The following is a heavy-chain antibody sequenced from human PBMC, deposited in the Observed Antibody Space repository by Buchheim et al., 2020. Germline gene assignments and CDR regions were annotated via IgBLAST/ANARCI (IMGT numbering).Heavy chain of an antibody. CDR3: ARAGSRDGYNSALKLGYYFDY. D-gene: IGHD5-24*01. CDR1: GGTFSSYA. CDR2: IIPIFGTA. Sequence: QVQLVQSGAEVKKPGSSVKVSCKASGGTFSSYAISWVRQAPGQGLEWMGGIIPIFGTANYAQKFQGRVTITADASTSTAFMELSSLRSEDTAVYYCARAGSRDGYNSALKLGYYFDYWGQGTL. V-gene: IGHV1-69*12. J-gene: IGHJ4*02.